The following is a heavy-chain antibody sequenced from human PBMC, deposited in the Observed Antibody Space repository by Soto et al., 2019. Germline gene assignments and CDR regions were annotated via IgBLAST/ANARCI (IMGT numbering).Heavy chain of an antibody. J-gene: IGHJ6*02. Sequence: QVQLQESGPGLVKPSETLSLSCTVSGGSVSNNNYYWSWIRQPPGKGLEWIGYIHYSGSTNYNPSLKSRVTISVDTSKNQFSLKVNSVTAADTAMYYCARDQGSGYDWAYYDYYGMDVWGQGTTVTVSS. D-gene: IGHD5-12*01. V-gene: IGHV4-61*01. CDR2: IHYSGST. CDR1: GGSVSNNNYY. CDR3: ARDQGSGYDWAYYDYYGMDV.